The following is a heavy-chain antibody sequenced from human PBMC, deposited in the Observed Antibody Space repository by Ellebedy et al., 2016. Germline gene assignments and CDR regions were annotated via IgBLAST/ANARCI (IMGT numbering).Heavy chain of an antibody. CDR1: GFTFGDYA. CDR3: TRGLLEMATTFDY. D-gene: IGHD5-24*01. Sequence: GGSLRLSCTASGFTFGDYAMTWFRQAPGKGLEWVGFIRSKAFGGTTEYAASVKGRFTVSRDDSKSIAYLQMNSLKTEDTAMYYCTRGLLEMATTFDYWGQGTLVTVSS. CDR2: IRSKAFGGTT. V-gene: IGHV3-49*03. J-gene: IGHJ4*02.